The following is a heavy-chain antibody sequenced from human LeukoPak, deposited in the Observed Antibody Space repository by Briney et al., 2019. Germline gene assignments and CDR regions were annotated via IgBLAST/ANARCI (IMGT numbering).Heavy chain of an antibody. CDR3: ARYASGSTWFDP. D-gene: IGHD3-10*01. CDR2: INYSGST. J-gene: IGHJ5*02. V-gene: IGHV4-30-4*01. Sequence: PSETLSLTCTVSGGSISSDNYQWSWIRQPPGKSLEWIGYINYSGSTYYNPSLKSRVTISVDTSKNHFSLKLSSVTAADTAVYYCARYASGSTWFDPRGQGTLVTVSS. CDR1: GGSISSDNYQ.